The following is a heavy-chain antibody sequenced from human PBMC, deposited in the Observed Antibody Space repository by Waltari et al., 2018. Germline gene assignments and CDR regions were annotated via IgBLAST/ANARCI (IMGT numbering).Heavy chain of an antibody. D-gene: IGHD3-10*01. V-gene: IGHV5-51*03. J-gene: IGHJ3*01. Sequence: VQLAQSGPEVHTSGDSLSISFQVSGYRFLGYWIAWVRQMPGKGLEYMGIIWPDDSDTRYSPSFQGQVIISVDKSIGTAYLQLNTLKASDTAMYYCARPRRGRDAFDVWGPGTMVTVS. CDR2: IWPDDSDT. CDR1: GYRFLGYW. CDR3: ARPRRGRDAFDV.